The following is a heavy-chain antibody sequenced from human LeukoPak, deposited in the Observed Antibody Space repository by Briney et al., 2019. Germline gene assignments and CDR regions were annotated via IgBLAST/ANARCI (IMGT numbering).Heavy chain of an antibody. J-gene: IGHJ5*02. D-gene: IGHD1-1*01. V-gene: IGHV4-39*01. Sequence: KTSETLSLTCIVSGGSISINNYYWGWIRQPPGKGLEWIGSIHYSGTTYYNPSLESRVTISVDTSKNQFSLKLSSVTAADTAVYYCARQLERPRRVRFDPWGQGTLVTVSS. CDR2: IHYSGTT. CDR1: GGSISINNYY. CDR3: ARQLERPRRVRFDP.